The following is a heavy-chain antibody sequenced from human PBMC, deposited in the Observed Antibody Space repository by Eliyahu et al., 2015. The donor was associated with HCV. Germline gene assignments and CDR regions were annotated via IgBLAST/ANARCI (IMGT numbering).Heavy chain of an antibody. CDR3: TTFVDYGSGFDI. V-gene: IGHV3-15*01. Sequence: VQLVESGGGSVKPGGSLRLSCVASGFTFSNAWMTWVRQAPGKGLEWVGRIKSKSDGGTTDYAAPVKGRFTISRDDSKNTVYLQMNSLKTEDTAVFYCTTFVDYGSGFDIWGQGTMVTVSS. J-gene: IGHJ3*02. CDR1: GFTFSNAW. CDR2: IKSKSDGGTT. D-gene: IGHD3-10*01.